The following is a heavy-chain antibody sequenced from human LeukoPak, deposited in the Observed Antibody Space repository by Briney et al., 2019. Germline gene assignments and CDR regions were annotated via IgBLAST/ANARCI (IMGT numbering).Heavy chain of an antibody. J-gene: IGHJ1*01. Sequence: SETLPHTRTVSGDSISSYSWTWIRQPAEKGLEWIGRFSTSGSTKYNPSLKSRIPMSVDASKNQFSLTLSSVTAADTAVYYCAKDDYYDTNSYCWLGWG. CDR2: FSTSGST. V-gene: IGHV4-4*07. CDR1: GDSISSYS. CDR3: AKDDYYDTNSYCWLG. D-gene: IGHD3-16*01.